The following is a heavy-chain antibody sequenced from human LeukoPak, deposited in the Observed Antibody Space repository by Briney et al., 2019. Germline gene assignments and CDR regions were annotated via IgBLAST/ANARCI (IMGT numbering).Heavy chain of an antibody. D-gene: IGHD3-10*01. CDR1: GFTFSSYV. V-gene: IGHV3-7*01. Sequence: GGSLRLSCAASGFTFSSYVMHWVRQAPGKGLEWVANIKQDGSEKYYVDSVKGRFTISRDNAKNSLYLQMNSLRAEDTAVYYCARESGELTTTYYYYYGMDVWGQGTTVTVSS. CDR2: IKQDGSEK. CDR3: ARESGELTTTYYYYYGMDV. J-gene: IGHJ6*02.